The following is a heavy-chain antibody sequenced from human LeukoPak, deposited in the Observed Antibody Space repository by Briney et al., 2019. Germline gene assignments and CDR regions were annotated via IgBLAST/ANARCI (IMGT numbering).Heavy chain of an antibody. CDR2: INPNSGGT. CDR1: GYTFTGYY. D-gene: IGHD3-22*01. V-gene: IGHV1-2*02. Sequence: GASVKVSCKASGYTFTGYYMHWVRQAPGQGLVWMGWINPNSGGTNYAQKFQGRVTMTRDTSISTAYMELSRLRSDDTAVYYCARDGGYYDSSGYWGPHDAFDIWGQGTMVTVSS. CDR3: ARDGGYYDSSGYWGPHDAFDI. J-gene: IGHJ3*02.